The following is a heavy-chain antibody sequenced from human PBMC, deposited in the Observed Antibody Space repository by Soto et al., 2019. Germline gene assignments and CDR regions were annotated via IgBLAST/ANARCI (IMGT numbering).Heavy chain of an antibody. CDR3: ARQWRDYGDYVFDY. Sequence: QLQLQESGPGLVKPSETLSLTCTVSGGSISSSSYYWGWIRQPPGKGLEWIGSIYYSGSTYYNPYLKSRVTISVHTSKNQFSLKLSSVTAADTAVYYCARQWRDYGDYVFDYWGQGTLVTVSS. CDR1: GGSISSSSYY. CDR2: IYYSGST. V-gene: IGHV4-39*01. J-gene: IGHJ4*02. D-gene: IGHD4-17*01.